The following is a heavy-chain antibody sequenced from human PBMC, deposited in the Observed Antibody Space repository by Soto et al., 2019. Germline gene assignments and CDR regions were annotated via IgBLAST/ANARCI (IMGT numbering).Heavy chain of an antibody. CDR3: PRGTPTTVTARLFNC. CDR2: INSDGTTI. V-gene: IGHV3-74*01. J-gene: IGHJ4*02. CDR1: GFTFSSRW. D-gene: IGHD4-17*01. Sequence: GGSLRLSCAASGFTFSSRWRHWVRQAPGKGLVWVSRINSDGTTITDADSVKGRFTISRDNAKNTLYLQMNSLRAEDTAVYYCPRGTPTTVTARLFNCWGKGNLVTVS.